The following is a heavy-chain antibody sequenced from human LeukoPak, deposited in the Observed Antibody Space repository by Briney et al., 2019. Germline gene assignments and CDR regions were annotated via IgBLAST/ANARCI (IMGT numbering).Heavy chain of an antibody. CDR3: ARALPRFTYYYGSGSPRDY. CDR2: IYHSEST. Sequence: PSEALSLTCAVSGGSISSSNWWSWVRQPPGKGLEWIGEIYHSESTNYNPSLKSRVTISVDKSKNQFSLKLSSVTAADTAVYYCARALPRFTYYYGSGSPRDYWGQGTLVTVSS. V-gene: IGHV4-4*02. CDR1: GGSISSSNW. J-gene: IGHJ4*02. D-gene: IGHD3-10*01.